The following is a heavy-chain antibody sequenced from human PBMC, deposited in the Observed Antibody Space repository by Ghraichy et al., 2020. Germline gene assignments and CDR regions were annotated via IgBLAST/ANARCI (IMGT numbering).Heavy chain of an antibody. J-gene: IGHJ4*02. CDR2: IRQDGTET. V-gene: IGHV3-7*01. CDR3: GREPWLAYIDY. CDR1: GFNFSNNW. Sequence: GESLNISCAVSGFNFSNNWMTWVRQAPGKGLEWVANIRQDGTETYYTASVKGRFTISRDNAKNSLFLQMNSLRAEDTAVYYCGREPWLAYIDYWGQGTLVTVSS. D-gene: IGHD5-12*01.